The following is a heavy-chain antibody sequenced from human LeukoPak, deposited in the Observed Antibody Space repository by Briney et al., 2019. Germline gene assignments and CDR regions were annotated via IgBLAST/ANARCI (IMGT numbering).Heavy chain of an antibody. D-gene: IGHD3-3*01. J-gene: IGHJ4*02. Sequence: GGSLRLSCAASGFTVSSNYMSWVRQAPGKGLELVSVIPSGGSTYYADSVKGRVTISTDNSKNTLYLQMNSLRAEDTAVYYCARVVLYYDFCSAYFHDWGQGTLVTVSS. CDR1: GFTVSSNY. CDR3: ARVVLYYDFCSAYFHD. CDR2: IPSGGST. V-gene: IGHV3-66*01.